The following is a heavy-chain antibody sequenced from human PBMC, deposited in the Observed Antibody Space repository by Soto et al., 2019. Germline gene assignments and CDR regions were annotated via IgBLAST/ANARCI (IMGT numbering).Heavy chain of an antibody. V-gene: IGHV3-11*06. CDR3: ATGPLKPFGY. J-gene: IGHJ4*02. CDR1: GFTFSDYY. CDR2: IISSSSYT. Sequence: GGSLRLSCAASGFTFSDYYMSWIRQAPGKGLEWVSYIISSSSYTNYADYVKGRFTISRDNAKNSLYLQMNSLRAEDTAVYYCATGPLKPFGYWGQGTLVTVSS.